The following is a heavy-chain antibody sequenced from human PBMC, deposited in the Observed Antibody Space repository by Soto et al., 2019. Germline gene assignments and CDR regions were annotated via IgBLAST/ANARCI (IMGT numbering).Heavy chain of an antibody. J-gene: IGHJ4*02. V-gene: IGHV4-61*05. Sequence: LSLTCTVSGGSISSSSYYWGWIRQPPGKGLEWIGYIYYNGSTNYNPSLKSRVTISVDTSKNQFSLKLSSVTAADTAVYYCARSDGRYWGQGTLVTVSS. CDR1: GGSISSSSYY. CDR3: ARSDGRY. CDR2: IYYNGST.